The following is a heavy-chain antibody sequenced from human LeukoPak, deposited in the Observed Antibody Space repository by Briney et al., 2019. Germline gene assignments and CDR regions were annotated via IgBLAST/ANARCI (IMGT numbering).Heavy chain of an antibody. CDR1: GFTFTDHP. J-gene: IGHJ4*02. Sequence: GGSLRLSCVASGFTFTDHPMNWVCQAPGKGLEWISYIGGDGIAFYADSVKGRFTASKDDARKSMYLQMNSLRVEDTAVYYCAKVDYSSSWPESFDYWGKGTMVSVSS. CDR3: AKVDYSSSWPESFDY. V-gene: IGHV3-69-1*01. D-gene: IGHD6-13*01. CDR2: IGGDGIA.